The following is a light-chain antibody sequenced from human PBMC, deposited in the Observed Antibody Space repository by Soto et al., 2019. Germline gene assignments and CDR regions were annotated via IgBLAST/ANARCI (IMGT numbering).Light chain of an antibody. CDR2: GAS. V-gene: IGKV3-15*01. J-gene: IGKJ2*01. CDR1: QSVSSN. CDR3: QQYNNWPYT. Sequence: EIVMTQSPATLSVSPGERATLSCRASQSVSSNLAWYQQKPGQAPRLLLYGASTRATGIPARFSGSGSGTEFTLTISSLQYEDFAVYYCQQYNNWPYTFGQGTKLEIK.